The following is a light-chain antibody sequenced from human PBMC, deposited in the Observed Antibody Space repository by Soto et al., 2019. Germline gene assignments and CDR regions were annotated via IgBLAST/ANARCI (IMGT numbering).Light chain of an antibody. Sequence: DIQMTQSPSSVSASVGDRVTITCRASQGISSYLAWYQQKPVRAPKLLISAASSLHSGVPSRFSGSGSGTDFTLTISSLQPEDFATYYCQQTMTFPLTFGGGTKVEI. J-gene: IGKJ4*01. V-gene: IGKV1-12*01. CDR3: QQTMTFPLT. CDR2: AAS. CDR1: QGISSY.